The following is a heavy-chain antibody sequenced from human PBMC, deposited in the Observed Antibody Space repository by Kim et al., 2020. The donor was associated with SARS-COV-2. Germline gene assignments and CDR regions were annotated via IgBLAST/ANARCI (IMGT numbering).Heavy chain of an antibody. CDR3: ASTGVGAVGWFDP. CDR2: VYHTGNT. Sequence: SETLSLTCSVSGGPIRSYYWTWIRQSPGMKLEWIGYVYHTGNTNYNPSLRGRVTISLDTSKRQFSLTLTSVTAADTAVYYCASTGVGAVGWFDPWGQGTLVSVSS. V-gene: IGHV4-59*01. CDR1: GGPIRSYY. J-gene: IGHJ5*02. D-gene: IGHD1-26*01.